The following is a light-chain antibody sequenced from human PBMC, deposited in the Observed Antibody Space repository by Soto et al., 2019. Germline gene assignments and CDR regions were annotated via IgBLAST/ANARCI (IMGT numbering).Light chain of an antibody. J-gene: IGKJ2*01. CDR3: QQYNNWPPYT. Sequence: EIVMTQSPATLSVSPGERATLSCRASQSVSSNLAWYQQKPGQAPRLLIYGASTRATGIPARLSGSWSGTEFTLTISRLQSEDFAVYYGQQYNNWPPYTFGQGTKLEIK. V-gene: IGKV3D-15*01. CDR1: QSVSSN. CDR2: GAS.